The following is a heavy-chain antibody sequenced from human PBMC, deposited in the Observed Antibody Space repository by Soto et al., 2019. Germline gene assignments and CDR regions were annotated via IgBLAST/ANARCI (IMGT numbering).Heavy chain of an antibody. CDR1: GFTFSDYY. CDR3: ANHNTVDGKDF. J-gene: IGHJ4*01. D-gene: IGHD6-19*01. Sequence: GGSLRLSCAASGFTFSDYYMSWIRQAPGKGLDWVSYISGSSRYTNYADSVKGRFTISRDNAKNSLYLQMNSLRAEDTGVYFYANHNTVDGKDFWGQGTPVTVSS. CDR2: ISGSSRYT. V-gene: IGHV3-11*03.